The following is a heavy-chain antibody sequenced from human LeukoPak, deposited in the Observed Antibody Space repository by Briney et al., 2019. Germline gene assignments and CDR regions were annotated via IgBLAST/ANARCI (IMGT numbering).Heavy chain of an antibody. Sequence: PSETLSLTCTVSGGSISSYYWSWIRQPAGKGLEWIGRIYTSGSTNYNPSLKSRGTMSVDTSKNQFSLKLSSVTAADTAVYYCARDEAASYYDILTGWSRYYYYGMDVWGQGTTVTVSS. CDR1: GGSISSYY. V-gene: IGHV4-4*07. CDR2: IYTSGST. J-gene: IGHJ6*02. CDR3: ARDEAASYYDILTGWSRYYYYGMDV. D-gene: IGHD3-9*01.